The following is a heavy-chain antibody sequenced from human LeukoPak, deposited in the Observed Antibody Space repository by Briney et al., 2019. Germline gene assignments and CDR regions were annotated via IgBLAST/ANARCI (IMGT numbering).Heavy chain of an antibody. CDR2: ISYDGSNK. V-gene: IGHV3-30*03. CDR3: AVIAVAYDSSGRGAFDI. CDR1: GFTFSSYG. J-gene: IGHJ3*02. Sequence: GGSLGLSCAASGFTFSSYGMHWVRQAPGKGLEWVAVISYDGSNKYYADSVKGRFTISRDNSKNTLYLQMNSLRAEDTAVYYCAVIAVAYDSSGRGAFDIWGQGTMVTVSS. D-gene: IGHD3-22*01.